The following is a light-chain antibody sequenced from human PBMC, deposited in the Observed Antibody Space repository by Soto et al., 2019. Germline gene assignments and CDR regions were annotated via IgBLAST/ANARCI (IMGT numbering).Light chain of an antibody. V-gene: IGLV1-40*01. CDR2: DDI. J-gene: IGLJ1*01. Sequence: QAVLRQPPSVSGAPGQRVTMSCTWSSSNIGAGYDVHWYQQRPGTAPRLLISDDINRPSGVPDRFSGSKSGTSASLAIAGLQADDEADYYCQSYDTGLGGSYVFGSGTKV. CDR1: SSNIGAGYD. CDR3: QSYDTGLGGSYV.